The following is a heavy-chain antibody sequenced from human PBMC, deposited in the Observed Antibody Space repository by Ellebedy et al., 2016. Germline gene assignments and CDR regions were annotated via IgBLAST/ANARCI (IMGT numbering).Heavy chain of an antibody. V-gene: IGHV1-69*13. CDR2: IIPIFGTA. J-gene: IGHJ6*02. D-gene: IGHD2-2*01. CDR3: ARGYCSSTSCYLVSYYYYGMDV. CDR1: GYTFTSFG. Sequence: SVKVSCXASGYTFTSFGISWVRQAPGQGLEWMGGIIPIFGTANYAQKFQGRVTITADESTSTAYMELSSLRSEDTAVYYCARGYCSSTSCYLVSYYYYGMDVWGQGTTVTVSS.